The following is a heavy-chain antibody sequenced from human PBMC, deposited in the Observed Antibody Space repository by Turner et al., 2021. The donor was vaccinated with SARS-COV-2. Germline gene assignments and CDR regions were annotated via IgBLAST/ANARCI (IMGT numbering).Heavy chain of an antibody. CDR3: ARISAYDSSGYYFDY. CDR2: IIPIFGTA. Sequence: QVQLVQSGADVKKPGSSVKVSCKASGGTFISYSITWVRQAPGQGLEWMGGIIPIFGTANYAQKFQGRVTITADDSTSTAYMELSSLRSEDTAVYYCARISAYDSSGYYFDYWGQGTLVTVSS. D-gene: IGHD3-22*01. J-gene: IGHJ4*02. CDR1: GGTFISYS. V-gene: IGHV1-69*01.